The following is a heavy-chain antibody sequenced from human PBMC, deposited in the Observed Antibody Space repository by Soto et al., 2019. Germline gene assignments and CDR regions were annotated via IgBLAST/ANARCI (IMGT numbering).Heavy chain of an antibody. CDR2: IYYSGST. CDR3: ASIYDSSGYYYGNNWFDP. J-gene: IGHJ5*02. CDR1: GGSISSYY. D-gene: IGHD3-22*01. Sequence: SETLSLTCTVSGGSISSYYWSWIRQPPRKGLEWIGYIYYSGSTNYNPSLKSRVTISVDTSKNQFSLELSSVTAADTAVYYCASIYDSSGYYYGNNWFDPWGQGTLVTVSS. V-gene: IGHV4-59*12.